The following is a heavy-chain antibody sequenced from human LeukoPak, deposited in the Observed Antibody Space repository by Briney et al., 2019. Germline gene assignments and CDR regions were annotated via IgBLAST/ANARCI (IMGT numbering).Heavy chain of an antibody. CDR1: GFTFTSYG. CDR2: IWYDGSDK. CDR3: ARAYYYYMDV. Sequence: GGSLRLSXAASGFTFTSYGMYWVRQAPGKGLEWVAFIWYDGSDKYYADSVKGRFTISRDNSKNTLYLQMNSLRVEDTAVYYCARAYYYYMDVWGKGTTVTVFS. D-gene: IGHD2-21*01. J-gene: IGHJ6*03. V-gene: IGHV3-30*02.